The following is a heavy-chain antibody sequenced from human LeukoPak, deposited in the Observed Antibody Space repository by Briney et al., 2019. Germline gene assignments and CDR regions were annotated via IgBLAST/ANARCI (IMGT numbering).Heavy chain of an antibody. CDR3: ASSYYYDSSGYSHYYYYYGMDV. D-gene: IGHD3-22*01. J-gene: IGHJ6*02. Sequence: ASVNVSCTASGYTFTIYGISWVRQAPGQGLEWMGWISAYNGNTNYAQKLQGRVTMTTDTSTSTAYMELRSLRSDDTAVYYCASSYYYDSSGYSHYYYYYGMDVWGQGTTVTVSS. CDR1: GYTFTIYG. CDR2: ISAYNGNT. V-gene: IGHV1-18*01.